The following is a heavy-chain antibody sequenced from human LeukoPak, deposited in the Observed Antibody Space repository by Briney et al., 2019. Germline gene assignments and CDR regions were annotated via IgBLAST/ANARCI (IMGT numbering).Heavy chain of an antibody. CDR1: GYSFTSNY. J-gene: IGHJ4*02. V-gene: IGHV1-46*01. Sequence: ASVKVSCKASGYSFTSNYIHWVRQAPGQGLEWMGMIYPRDGSTSYAQKFQGRVTVTSDTSTSTVHMELSGLRSEDTAVCYCARDQGAFDYWGQGTLVTVSS. CDR3: ARDQGAFDY. CDR2: IYPRDGST. D-gene: IGHD1-26*01.